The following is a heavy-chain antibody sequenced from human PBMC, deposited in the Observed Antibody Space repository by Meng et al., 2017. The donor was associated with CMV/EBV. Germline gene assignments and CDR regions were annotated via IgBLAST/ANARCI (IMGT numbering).Heavy chain of an antibody. CDR1: GFTFSSYA. CDR2: IKQDGSEK. Sequence: GESLKISCAASGFTFSSYAMHWVRQAPGKGLEWVANIKQDGSEKYYVDSVKGRFTISRNNAKNSLYLQMNSLRAEDTAVYYCAREMRATGYYYYGMDVWGQGTTVTVSS. CDR3: AREMRATGYYYYGMDV. J-gene: IGHJ6*02. V-gene: IGHV3-7*01. D-gene: IGHD5-12*01.